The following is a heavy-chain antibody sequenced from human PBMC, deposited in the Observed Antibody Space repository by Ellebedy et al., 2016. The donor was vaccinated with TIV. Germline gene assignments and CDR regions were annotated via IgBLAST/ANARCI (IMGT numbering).Heavy chain of an antibody. CDR1: GFTLSTYG. J-gene: IGHJ6*02. D-gene: IGHD6-6*01. V-gene: IGHV3-30*18. CDR3: AEEGGSSRGASGMDV. CDR2: ISTNGREK. Sequence: PGGSLRLSCVASGFTLSTYGMHWVRQTPNKGLEWVAFISTNGREKYYIDSVKCRFTISRDISKNTLYLQMNSLIVDDTAVYYCAEEGGSSRGASGMDVWGQGTAVVVSS.